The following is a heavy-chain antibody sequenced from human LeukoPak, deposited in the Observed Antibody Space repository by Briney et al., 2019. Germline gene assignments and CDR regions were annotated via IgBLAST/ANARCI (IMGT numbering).Heavy chain of an antibody. J-gene: IGHJ3*02. Sequence: ASVKVSCKASGYTFIGFFIHWVRQAPGQGPEWMGWINPNSGGTNYAQKFQGRVTMTRDTSVSTAYMELSRLTSDDTAVYCCARWFVVPAAGEGYAFDIWGQGTMVTVSA. D-gene: IGHD2-2*01. CDR2: INPNSGGT. CDR3: ARWFVVPAAGEGYAFDI. CDR1: GYTFIGFF. V-gene: IGHV1-2*02.